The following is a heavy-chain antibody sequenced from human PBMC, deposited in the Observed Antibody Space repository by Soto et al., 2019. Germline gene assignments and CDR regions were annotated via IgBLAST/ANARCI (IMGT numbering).Heavy chain of an antibody. CDR3: VVAAQPYNFDY. J-gene: IGHJ4*02. D-gene: IGHD2-15*01. CDR2: ISAYNGNT. CDR1: GYTFTSYG. Sequence: QVQLVQSGAEVKKPGASVKVSCKASGYTFTSYGISWVRQAPGQGLEWMGWISAYNGNTNYAQKLQGRVTMTTGTTKSTAYRKLRSLRSDDTAVHYCVVAAQPYNFDYWGQGTLVTVSS. V-gene: IGHV1-18*01.